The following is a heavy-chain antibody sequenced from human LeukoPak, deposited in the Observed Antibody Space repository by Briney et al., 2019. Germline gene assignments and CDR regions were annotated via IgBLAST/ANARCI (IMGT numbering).Heavy chain of an antibody. Sequence: SETLSPTCTVSGGSIRSYYGSWIRQPPGKGLEWIGYIYYSGSTNYNPSLKSRVTISVDTSKNQFSLKLSSVTAADTAVYYCARRFAVAINWFDPWGQGSLVTVSS. J-gene: IGHJ5*02. CDR3: ARRFAVAINWFDP. CDR2: IYYSGST. D-gene: IGHD2-2*01. V-gene: IGHV4-59*01. CDR1: GGSIRSYY.